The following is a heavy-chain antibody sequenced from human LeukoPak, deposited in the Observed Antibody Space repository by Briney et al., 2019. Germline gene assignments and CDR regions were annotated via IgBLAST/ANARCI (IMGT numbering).Heavy chain of an antibody. V-gene: IGHV5-51*01. Sequence: GESLKISCKGSGYSLTSYWIGWVRQMPGKGLEWMGIIYPGDSDTRYSPSFQGQVTISADKSISTAYLQWSSLKASDTAMYYCARLWYYDSSGYYYNYYYYMDVWGKGTTVTVSS. D-gene: IGHD3-22*01. CDR3: ARLWYYDSSGYYYNYYYYMDV. CDR1: GYSLTSYW. CDR2: IYPGDSDT. J-gene: IGHJ6*03.